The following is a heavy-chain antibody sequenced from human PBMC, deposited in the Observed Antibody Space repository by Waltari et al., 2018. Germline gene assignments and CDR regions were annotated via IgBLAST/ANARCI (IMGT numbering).Heavy chain of an antibody. CDR3: ARDGRAVAGSFDY. D-gene: IGHD6-19*01. J-gene: IGHJ4*02. CDR2: INAVNGNT. Sequence: QVQLVQSGAEVKKPGASVKVSCKASGYTFTSYAMHWVRQAPGQRLEWMGWINAVNGNTKYSQKFQGRVTITRDTSASTAYMELSSLRSEDTAVYYCARDGRAVAGSFDYWGQGTLVTVSS. V-gene: IGHV1-3*01. CDR1: GYTFTSYA.